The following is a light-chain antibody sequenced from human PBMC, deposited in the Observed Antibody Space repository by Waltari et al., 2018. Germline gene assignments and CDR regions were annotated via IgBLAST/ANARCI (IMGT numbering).Light chain of an antibody. CDR3: QQSYNTPPVT. J-gene: IGKJ1*01. CDR2: TAS. CDR1: RTISIY. Sequence: DIQMTQSPSSLSASVGDRVTITFRASRTISIYLNWYQQKPGKAPKLLIYTASTLQPGVPSRFSGSGSGTDFTLTISSLQPEDFATYYCQQSYNTPPVTFGPGTKVDIK. V-gene: IGKV1-39*01.